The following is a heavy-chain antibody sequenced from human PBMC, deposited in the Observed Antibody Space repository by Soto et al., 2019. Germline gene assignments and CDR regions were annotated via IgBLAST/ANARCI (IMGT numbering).Heavy chain of an antibody. CDR1: GGSFSGFY. D-gene: IGHD4-17*01. V-gene: IGHV4-34*01. CDR2: INHSGST. J-gene: IGHJ6*03. CDR3: ARGLSLTYGDYYYMDV. Sequence: SGTPFPTPAVFGGSFSGFYWVWIRPPPGKGLEWIGEINHSGSTNYNPSLKSRVTISVDTSKNQFSLKLSSVTAADTAVYYCARGLSLTYGDYYYMDVWGKGTTVTVSS.